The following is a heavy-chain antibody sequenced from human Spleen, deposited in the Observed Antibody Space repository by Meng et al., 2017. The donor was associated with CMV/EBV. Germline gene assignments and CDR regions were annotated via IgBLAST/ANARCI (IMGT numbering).Heavy chain of an antibody. CDR3: ARAYSYYYDSSGYIILHAFDI. CDR1: GGSISSYY. CDR2: IYYSGST. D-gene: IGHD3-22*01. J-gene: IGHJ3*02. Sequence: SETLSLTCTVSGGSISSYYWSWIRQPPGKGLEWIGYIYYSGSTKYNPPLKSRVTISVDTSKNQFSLKLSSVTAADTAVYYCARAYSYYYDSSGYIILHAFDIWGQGTMVTVSS. V-gene: IGHV4-59*01.